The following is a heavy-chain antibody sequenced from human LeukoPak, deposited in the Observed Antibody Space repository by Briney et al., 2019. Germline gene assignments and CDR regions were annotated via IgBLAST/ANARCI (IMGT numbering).Heavy chain of an antibody. J-gene: IGHJ4*02. Sequence: SETLSLTCIVSGDSISSHYWSWFRQPPGKGLEYIGYIYYSGGTDYNPSLKSRVTISLDTSKNQFSLNLTSVTAADTAVYYCARRSGVLDSRDYRYHFDFWGQGTLVTVSS. CDR2: IYYSGGT. CDR1: GDSISSHY. CDR3: ARRSGVLDSRDYRYHFDF. D-gene: IGHD3-22*01. V-gene: IGHV4-59*11.